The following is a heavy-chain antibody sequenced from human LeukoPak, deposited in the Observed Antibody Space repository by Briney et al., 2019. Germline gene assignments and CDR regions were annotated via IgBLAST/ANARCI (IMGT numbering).Heavy chain of an antibody. CDR3: ARVGGSSYPFFDP. CDR1: GYTFTVYY. CDR2: IIPILGIA. V-gene: IGHV1-69*02. Sequence: SVKVSCKASGYTFTVYYIHWVRQAPGQGLEWMGRIIPILGIANYAQKFQGRVTITADKSTSTAYMELSSLRSEDTAVYYCARVGGSSYPFFDPWGQGTLVTVSS. J-gene: IGHJ5*02. D-gene: IGHD6-13*01.